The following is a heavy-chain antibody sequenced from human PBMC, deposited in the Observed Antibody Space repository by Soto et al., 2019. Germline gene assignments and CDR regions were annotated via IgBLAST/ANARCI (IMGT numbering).Heavy chain of an antibody. V-gene: IGHV2-5*02. J-gene: IGHJ1*01. Sequence: QITLKESGPTLVKPTQTLTLTCTFSGFSLSTSGVGVGWIRQPPGKALEWLALIYWDDDKRYTQSLKSRLTISKDTAKNLVVLTMTNMDPVDTATYYWAHVLNYYNSSVYYYGEYFQHWGQGTLVTVSS. D-gene: IGHD3-22*01. CDR1: GFSLSTSGVG. CDR2: IYWDDDK. CDR3: AHVLNYYNSSVYYYGEYFQH.